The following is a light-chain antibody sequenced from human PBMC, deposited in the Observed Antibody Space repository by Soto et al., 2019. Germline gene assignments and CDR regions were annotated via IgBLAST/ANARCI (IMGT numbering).Light chain of an antibody. V-gene: IGLV2-14*01. CDR2: EVS. CDR1: SSDVGGYNY. CDR3: SSYTSSSTLG. Sequence: QSVLTPPASLSGSPGQSITISCTGTSSDVGGYNYVSWYQQHPGKAPKLMIYEVSNRPSGVSNRFSGSKSGNTASLTISGLQAEDEADYYCSSYTSSSTLGFGTGTKVTVL. J-gene: IGLJ1*01.